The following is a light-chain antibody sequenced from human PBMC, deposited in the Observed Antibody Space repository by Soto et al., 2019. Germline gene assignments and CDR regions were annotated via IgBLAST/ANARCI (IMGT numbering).Light chain of an antibody. CDR2: YDS. CDR1: NIGSKS. V-gene: IGLV3-21*04. Sequence: SYELTQPTSVSVAPGKTARITSGGNNIGSKSVHWYQQKPGQAPVLVIYYDSDRPSGIPERFSGSNSGNTATLTISRVEAGDEADYYCQLWDSSSDPVVFGGGTKLTVL. CDR3: QLWDSSSDPVV. J-gene: IGLJ2*01.